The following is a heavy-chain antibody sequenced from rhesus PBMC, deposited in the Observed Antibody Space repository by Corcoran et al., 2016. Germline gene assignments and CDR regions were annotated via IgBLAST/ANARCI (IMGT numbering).Heavy chain of an antibody. CDR2: ISYTGGST. J-gene: IGHJ4*01. D-gene: IGHD2-15*01. V-gene: IGHV3S5*01. CDR3: AKGNPEGLQYSNYFDY. Sequence: EVQLVETGGGLVQPGGSLRLSCAASGCTFSGYGMSWGRQAPGKGLEGVSGISYTGGSTYYADSVKGRFTISRDNSKNTLSLQMNSLRAEDTAVYYCAKGNPEGLQYSNYFDYWGQGVLVTVSS. CDR1: GCTFSGYG.